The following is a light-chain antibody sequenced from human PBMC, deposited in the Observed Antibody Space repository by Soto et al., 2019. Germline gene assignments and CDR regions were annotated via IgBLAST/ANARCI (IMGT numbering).Light chain of an antibody. CDR3: QQRSNLPPLT. CDR1: QRVSSY. V-gene: IGKV3-11*01. J-gene: IGKJ4*01. Sequence: EIVLTQSPATLSLSPGERATLSCRATQRVSSYLAWYQQKPGQAPRLLIYDASHRAAGIPARFSGSGSGTDFTLSISSLEPEDFAVYYCQQRSNLPPLTFGGGTKVEIK. CDR2: DAS.